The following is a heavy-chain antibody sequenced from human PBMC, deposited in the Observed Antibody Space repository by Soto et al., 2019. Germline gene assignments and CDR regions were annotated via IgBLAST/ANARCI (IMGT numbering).Heavy chain of an antibody. CDR2: ISSSSSYI. CDR1: GFTFSSYS. Sequence: GGSLRLSCAASGFTFSSYSMNWVRQAPGKGLEWVSSISSSSSYIYYADSVKGRFTISRDNAKNSLYLQMNSLRAEDAAVYYCASGEDSNQYRTPSRGQGTLVTVSS. J-gene: IGHJ4*02. D-gene: IGHD3-10*01. V-gene: IGHV3-21*01. CDR3: ASGEDSNQYRTPS.